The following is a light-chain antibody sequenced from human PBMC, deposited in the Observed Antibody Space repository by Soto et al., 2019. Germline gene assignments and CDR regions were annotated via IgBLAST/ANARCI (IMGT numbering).Light chain of an antibody. V-gene: IGLV2-14*01. CDR2: DVT. Sequence: QSALTQPASVSESPGQSITIPCTGTSSDIAGYNYVSWYQQYPGKAPKLMIYDVTNRPSGVSNRFSGSKSGNTASLTISGLQAEDEANYYCSSYTSSNSLVVFGGGTKLTVL. CDR3: SSYTSSNSLVV. CDR1: SSDIAGYNY. J-gene: IGLJ2*01.